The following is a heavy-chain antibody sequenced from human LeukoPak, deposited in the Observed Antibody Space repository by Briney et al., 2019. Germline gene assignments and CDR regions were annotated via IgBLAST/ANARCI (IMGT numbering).Heavy chain of an antibody. Sequence: GGSLRLSCTASGFTFSSYGMHWVRQAPGKGLEWVAVISYDGSNKYYADSVKGRFTISRDNSKNTLYLQMNSLRAEDTAVYYCARERGYYGGNEDWGQGTLVTVSS. J-gene: IGHJ4*02. CDR1: GFTFSSYG. V-gene: IGHV3-30*03. CDR2: ISYDGSNK. D-gene: IGHD4-23*01. CDR3: ARERGYYGGNED.